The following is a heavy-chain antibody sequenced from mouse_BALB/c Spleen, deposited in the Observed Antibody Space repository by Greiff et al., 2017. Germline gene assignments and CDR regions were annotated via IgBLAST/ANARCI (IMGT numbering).Heavy chain of an antibody. D-gene: IGHD2-4*01. J-gene: IGHJ3*01. Sequence: VQLQQSGAELVKPGASVKLSCKASGYTFTSYYMYWVKQRPGQGLEWIGEINPSNGGTNFNEKFKSKATLTVDKSSSTAYMQLSSLTSEDSAVYYCTTTMITPFAYWGQGTLVTVSA. CDR2: INPSNGGT. CDR3: TTTMITPFAY. CDR1: GYTFTSYY. V-gene: IGHV1S81*02.